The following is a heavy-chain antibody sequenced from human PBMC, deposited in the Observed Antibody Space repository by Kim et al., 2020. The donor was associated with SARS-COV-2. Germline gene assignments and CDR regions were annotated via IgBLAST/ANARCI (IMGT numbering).Heavy chain of an antibody. V-gene: IGHV4-39*01. D-gene: IGHD3-16*01. CDR2: VYYTGST. Sequence: SETLSLTCTVSGASISSSGYYWGWIRQPPGKGLEWIGSVYYTGSTYYNPSLKSRVTISVDTSKNQFSLKLSSVTAADTAVYYCARHFRATSIRFVVLLQFDYWGQGTLVTVSS. CDR1: GASISSSGYY. CDR3: ARHFRATSIRFVVLLQFDY. J-gene: IGHJ4*02.